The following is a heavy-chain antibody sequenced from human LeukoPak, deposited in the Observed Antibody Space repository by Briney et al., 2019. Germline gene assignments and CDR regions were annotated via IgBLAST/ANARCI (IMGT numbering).Heavy chain of an antibody. D-gene: IGHD2-21*02. CDR1: GYTFTGYY. V-gene: IGHV1-2*02. J-gene: IGHJ4*02. Sequence: GASVKVSCKASGYTFTGYYIHWVRQAPGQGLEWMGWINPHSGGTNYAQKFQGGVTMTRDTSITTAYMELSSLRSDDTAVYYCARDGIVVVTAIPFDYWGQGTLVTVSS. CDR2: INPHSGGT. CDR3: ARDGIVVVTAIPFDY.